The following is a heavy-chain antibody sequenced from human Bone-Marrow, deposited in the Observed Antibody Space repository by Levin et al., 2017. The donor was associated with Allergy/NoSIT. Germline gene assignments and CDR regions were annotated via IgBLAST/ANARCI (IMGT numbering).Heavy chain of an antibody. CDR1: GYTFTSYG. CDR2: ISAYNGNT. CDR3: ARRSSGYPVQYGMDV. Sequence: ASVKVSCKASGYTFTSYGISWVRQAPGQGLEWMGWISAYNGNTNYAQKLQGRVTMTTDTSTSTAYMELRSLRSDDTAVYYCARRSSGYPVQYGMDVWGQGTTVTVSS. J-gene: IGHJ6*02. D-gene: IGHD3-22*01. V-gene: IGHV1-18*01.